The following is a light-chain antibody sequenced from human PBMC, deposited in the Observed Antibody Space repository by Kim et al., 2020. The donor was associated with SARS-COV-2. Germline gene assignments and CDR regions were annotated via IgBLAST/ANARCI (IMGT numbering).Light chain of an antibody. CDR2: CDS. V-gene: IGLV3-12*01. CDR1: NIGSEP. CDR3: QVWDSSSDWV. Sequence: SYELTQPHSVSVATAQMARITCGGNNIGSEPVHWYQQKPGRDPVVVICCDSNRPSGIPERFSGSNSGNTTTLTISRVEAGDEGDYYCQVWDSSSDWVFGGGTQLTVL. J-gene: IGLJ3*02.